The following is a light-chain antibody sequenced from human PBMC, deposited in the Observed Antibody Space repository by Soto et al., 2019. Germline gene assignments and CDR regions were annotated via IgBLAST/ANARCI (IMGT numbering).Light chain of an antibody. J-gene: IGLJ1*01. CDR1: SSDVGGYNY. Sequence: QSALTQPRSVSGSPGQSVTISCTGTSSDVGGYNYVSWYQQLPGKAPKLLIYDVSKRPSGVPDRFSGSKSGNTASLTISGLQAEDEADYYCCSYAGSFTLGVIGTGTKLTVL. V-gene: IGLV2-11*01. CDR2: DVS. CDR3: CSYAGSFTLGV.